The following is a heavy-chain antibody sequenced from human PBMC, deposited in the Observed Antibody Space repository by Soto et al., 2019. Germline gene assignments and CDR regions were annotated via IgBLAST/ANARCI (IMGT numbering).Heavy chain of an antibody. CDR1: GFTFTNYW. Sequence: GESLKISCEVSGFTFTNYWIAWVRQMPGKGLEWMGGIYPADSQTRYSPTFQGQVAISADKSVNTAYLQWRSLKASDTAIYFCGRQATGHKSKWFDPWGQGTLVTVSS. CDR3: GRQATGHKSKWFDP. J-gene: IGHJ5*02. V-gene: IGHV5-51*01. D-gene: IGHD3-9*01. CDR2: IYPADSQT.